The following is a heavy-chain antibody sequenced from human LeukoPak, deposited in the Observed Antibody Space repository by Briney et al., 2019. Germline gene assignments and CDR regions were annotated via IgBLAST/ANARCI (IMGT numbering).Heavy chain of an antibody. CDR3: ATQGRGEQLVEYYFDY. V-gene: IGHV1-69*13. D-gene: IGHD6-13*01. Sequence: SVKVSCKASGGTFSSYAISWVRQAPGQGLEWMGGIIPIFGTANYAQKFQGRVTIIADESTSTAYMELSSLRSEDTAVYYCATQGRGEQLVEYYFDYWGQGTLVTVSS. CDR1: GGTFSSYA. J-gene: IGHJ4*02. CDR2: IIPIFGTA.